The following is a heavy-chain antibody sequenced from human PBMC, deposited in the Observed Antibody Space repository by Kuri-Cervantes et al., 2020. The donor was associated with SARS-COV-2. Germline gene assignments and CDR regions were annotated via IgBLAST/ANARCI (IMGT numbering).Heavy chain of an antibody. CDR3: AKDFWDIVVVPAPSFDY. CDR2: IRYDGSNK. V-gene: IGHV3-30*02. Sequence: GGSLRLSCAASGFTFDDYAMHWVRQAPGKGLEWVAFIRYDGSNKYYADSVKGRFTISRDNSKNTLYLQMNSLRAEDTAVYYCAKDFWDIVVVPAPSFDYWGQGTLVTVSS. CDR1: GFTFDDYA. D-gene: IGHD2-2*01. J-gene: IGHJ4*02.